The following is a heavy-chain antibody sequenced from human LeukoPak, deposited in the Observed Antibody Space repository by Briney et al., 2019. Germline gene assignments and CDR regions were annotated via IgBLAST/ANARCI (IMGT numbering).Heavy chain of an antibody. J-gene: IGHJ4*02. D-gene: IGHD5-12*01. CDR1: GFTFSSYE. CDR3: ARSFRGYLN. Sequence: QPGGSLRLSCVASGFTFSSYEMNWVRQAPGKGLEWVSYISSSGTTVFYADSVRGRFTISRDNAKNSLYLQMSSLRAEDTAVYYCARSFRGYLNWGQGTLVTVSS. CDR2: ISSSGTTV. V-gene: IGHV3-48*03.